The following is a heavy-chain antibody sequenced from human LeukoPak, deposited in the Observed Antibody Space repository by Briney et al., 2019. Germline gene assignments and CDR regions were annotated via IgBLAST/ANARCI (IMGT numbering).Heavy chain of an antibody. V-gene: IGHV5-51*01. CDR1: GYSFTSYW. J-gene: IGHJ5*02. CDR2: IYPGDSDT. D-gene: IGHD3-3*01. CDR3: ARRPYDFWSGYYSNNWFDP. Sequence: GESLKISCKGSGYSFTSYWIGWVRQMPGKGLEWMGIIYPGDSDTRYSPSFQGQVTISADKSISTAYLQWSSLKASDTAMYHCARRPYDFWSGYYSNNWFDPWGQGTLVTVSS.